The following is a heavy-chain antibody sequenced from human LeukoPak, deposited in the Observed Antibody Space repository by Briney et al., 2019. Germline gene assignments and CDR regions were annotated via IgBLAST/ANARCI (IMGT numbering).Heavy chain of an antibody. D-gene: IGHD5-18*01. CDR1: GFTFSFCP. CDR2: ISNDGSNA. J-gene: IGHJ4*02. Sequence: PGRSLRLSCAASGFTFSFCPMHWVRQAPGKGLEWVAFISNDGSNADYGDSVKGRFTISRDNGKNTLFLQMNSLTTEDMAVYYCARDPDTAMISVGVLDHWGQGSLVTVSS. CDR3: ARDPDTAMISVGVLDH. V-gene: IGHV3-30*04.